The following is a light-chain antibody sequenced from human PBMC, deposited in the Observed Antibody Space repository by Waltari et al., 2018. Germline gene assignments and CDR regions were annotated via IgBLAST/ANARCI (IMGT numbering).Light chain of an antibody. V-gene: IGKV1-39*01. CDR3: QQSYTPPYT. CDR1: QSISHS. Sequence: DIQMTQSPSSLSASVGDTVTFTCRAGQSISHSLNWYQHKPGTAPKLLIYAASSLLRGVPSRFSGSGSGTDFTLTISSLQPEDFATYYCQQSYTPPYTFGQGTRLDIK. J-gene: IGKJ2*01. CDR2: AAS.